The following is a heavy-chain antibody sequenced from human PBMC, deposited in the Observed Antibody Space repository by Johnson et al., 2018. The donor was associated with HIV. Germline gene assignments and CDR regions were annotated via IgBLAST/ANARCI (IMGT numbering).Heavy chain of an antibody. CDR1: GFTFSSYG. J-gene: IGHJ3*02. CDR3: ARTSEWATYQDALDI. CDR2: IRYDGSDK. Sequence: QVQLVESGGGVVQPGGSLRLSCAASGFTFSSYGMHWVRQAPGKGLEWVAFIRYDGSDKYYADFVKGRFTVSRDNSKNTMYLQMNSLRAEDTAVFYCARTSEWATYQDALDIWGQGTMVTVSS. V-gene: IGHV3-30*02. D-gene: IGHD1-26*01.